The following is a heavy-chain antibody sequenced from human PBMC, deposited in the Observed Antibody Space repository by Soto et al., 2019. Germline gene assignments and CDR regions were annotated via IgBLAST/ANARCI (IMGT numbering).Heavy chain of an antibody. J-gene: IGHJ5*02. V-gene: IGHV3-23*01. D-gene: IGHD6-13*01. Sequence: EVQLLESGGGWLQPGGSLRLSCAASGFTFSSYAMNWVRQAPGKGLEWVSGITGSGAGSYYSDSVKGRFTISRDNSKNPLYLQMNSLRAEDTAVYYCAKAYSSSWPNDWFDPWGQGTLVTVSS. CDR3: AKAYSSSWPNDWFDP. CDR2: ITGSGAGS. CDR1: GFTFSSYA.